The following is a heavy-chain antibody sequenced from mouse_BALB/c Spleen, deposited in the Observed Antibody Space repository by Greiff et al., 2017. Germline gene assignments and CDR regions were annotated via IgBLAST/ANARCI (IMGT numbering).Heavy chain of an antibody. J-gene: IGHJ4*01. Sequence: DVMLVESGGGLVQPGGSRKLSCAASGFTFSSFGMHWVRQAPEKGLEWVAYISSGSSTIYYAATVTGRFTISRDNPKNTLFLQMTSLRSEDTDMYYCARSGMITYYAMDYWGQGTSVTVSS. CDR2: ISSGSSTI. V-gene: IGHV5-17*02. D-gene: IGHD2-4*01. CDR3: ARSGMITYYAMDY. CDR1: GFTFSSFG.